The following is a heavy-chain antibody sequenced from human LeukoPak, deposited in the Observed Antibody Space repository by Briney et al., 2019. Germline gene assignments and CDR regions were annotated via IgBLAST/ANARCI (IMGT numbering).Heavy chain of an antibody. J-gene: IGHJ4*02. Sequence: GESLKISCKASGYSFTTYWIGWVRQMPGKGLEWMGIIYPGDSDTKCSPSFQGQVTISADKSISTAYLQWGSLKASDTAMYYCARQNDDGGFDYWGQGTLVTVSS. D-gene: IGHD1-1*01. CDR2: IYPGDSDT. CDR1: GYSFTTYW. CDR3: ARQNDDGGFDY. V-gene: IGHV5-51*01.